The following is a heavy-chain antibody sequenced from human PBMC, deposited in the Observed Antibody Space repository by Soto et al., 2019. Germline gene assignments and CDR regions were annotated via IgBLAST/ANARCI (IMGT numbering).Heavy chain of an antibody. D-gene: IGHD6-19*01. V-gene: IGHV3-23*01. Sequence: PGGSLRLSCAAYGFALSNYAMSWVRQAPAKGLVWVSSISGSGAGTYYADSVQGRFTISRDNAKNALYLQMNSLRAEDTAVYYCAKYTGGWDFDYWGQGTLVTVSS. J-gene: IGHJ4*02. CDR1: GFALSNYA. CDR2: ISGSGAGT. CDR3: AKYTGGWDFDY.